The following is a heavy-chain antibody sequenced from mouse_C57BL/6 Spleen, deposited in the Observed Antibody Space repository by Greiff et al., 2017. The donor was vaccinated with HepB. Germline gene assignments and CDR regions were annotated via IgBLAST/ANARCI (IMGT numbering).Heavy chain of an antibody. CDR2: INPYNGGT. CDR1: GYTFTDYY. CDR3: ADHSSRFAY. D-gene: IGHD1-1*01. V-gene: IGHV1-19*01. J-gene: IGHJ3*01. Sequence: EVKLQESGPVLVQPGASVKMSCKASGYTFTDYYMNWVKQSHGKSLEWIGVINPYNGGTSYNQKFKGKATLTVDKSSSAAYMELNSLTSEDSADYYCADHSSRFAYWGQGTLVTVSA.